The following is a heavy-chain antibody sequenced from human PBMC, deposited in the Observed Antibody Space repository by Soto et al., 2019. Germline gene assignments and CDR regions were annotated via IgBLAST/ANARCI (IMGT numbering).Heavy chain of an antibody. CDR3: ARTCLLRLNNWYFDL. CDR1: GFIFRNYG. J-gene: IGHJ2*01. CDR2: IWFDGSHE. V-gene: IGHV3-33*01. Sequence: QVQLVESGGGVVQPGRSLRLSCGGAGFIFRNYGLHWVRQAPGKGLEWVAVIWFDGSHEYYADSVKGRFAISRENPKNTMSLQMNNLRPEDTAVYFCARTCLLRLNNWYFDLWGRGTLVTVSS. D-gene: IGHD5-12*01.